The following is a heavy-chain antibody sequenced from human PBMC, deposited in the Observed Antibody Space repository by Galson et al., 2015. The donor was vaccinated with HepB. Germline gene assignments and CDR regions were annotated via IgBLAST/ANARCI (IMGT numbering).Heavy chain of an antibody. CDR3: AKDRENGYGYGY. CDR1: GFTFSSYG. J-gene: IGHJ4*02. D-gene: IGHD5-18*01. Sequence: SLRLSCAASGFTFSSYGMHWVRQAPGKGLEWVAVISYDGSNKYYADSVKGRFTISRDNSKNTLYLQMNSLRAEDTAVYYCAKDRENGYGYGYWGQGTLVTVSS. CDR2: ISYDGSNK. V-gene: IGHV3-30*18.